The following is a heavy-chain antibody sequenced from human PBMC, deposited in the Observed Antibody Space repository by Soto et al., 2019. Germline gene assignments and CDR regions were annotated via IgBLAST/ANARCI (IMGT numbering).Heavy chain of an antibody. V-gene: IGHV5-10-1*01. J-gene: IGHJ4*02. CDR2: IDPSDSYT. CDR3: ARHYCTSTTCSLNFDY. Sequence: LGASLKISCKGSGYRISWVRQMPGKGLEWMGRIDPSDSYTNYSPSFQGHVTISADKSISTAYLQWSSLKASDTAMYYCARHYCTSTTCSLNFDYWGQGTLVTVSS. CDR1: GYR. D-gene: IGHD2-2*01.